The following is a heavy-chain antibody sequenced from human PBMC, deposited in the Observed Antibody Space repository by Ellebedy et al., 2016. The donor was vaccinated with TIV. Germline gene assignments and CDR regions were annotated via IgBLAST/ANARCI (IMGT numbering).Heavy chain of an antibody. V-gene: IGHV4-59*02. Sequence: SETLSLTXSVSGDSVSTYYWSWIRQAPGKGLEWIGYIYYSGNSNYNPSPKSRATISIDTSKNQFSLKLTSVTAADTAVYYCARDSGSYYRFDEWGQGTLVTVSS. D-gene: IGHD3-10*01. CDR1: GDSVSTYY. J-gene: IGHJ4*02. CDR3: ARDSGSYYRFDE. CDR2: IYYSGNS.